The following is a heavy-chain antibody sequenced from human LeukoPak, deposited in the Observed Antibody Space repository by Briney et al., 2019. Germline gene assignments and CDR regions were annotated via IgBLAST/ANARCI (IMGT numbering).Heavy chain of an antibody. CDR3: ASSSSSLLLYYYYMDV. D-gene: IGHD6-13*01. CDR2: IIPIFGTA. J-gene: IGHJ6*03. V-gene: IGHV1-69*05. CDR1: GGTFSSYA. Sequence: SVKVSCKASGGTFSSYAISWVRQAPGQGLEWMGGIIPIFGTAYYAQKFQGRVTITTDESTSTAYMELSSLRSEDTAVYYCASSSSSLLLYYYYMDVWGEGTTVTVSS.